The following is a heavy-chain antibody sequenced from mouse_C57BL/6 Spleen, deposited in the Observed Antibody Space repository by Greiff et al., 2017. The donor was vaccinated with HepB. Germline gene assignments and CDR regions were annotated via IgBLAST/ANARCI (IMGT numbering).Heavy chain of an antibody. CDR1: GYSITSGYY. Sequence: EVKLVESGPGLVKPSQSLSLTCSVTGYSITSGYYWNWIRQFPGNKLEWMGYISYDGSNNYNPSLKNRISITRDTSKNQFFLKLNSVTTEDTATYYCAREEITTVVASFDYWGQGTTLTVSS. CDR2: ISYDGSN. D-gene: IGHD1-1*01. CDR3: AREEITTVVASFDY. J-gene: IGHJ2*01. V-gene: IGHV3-6*01.